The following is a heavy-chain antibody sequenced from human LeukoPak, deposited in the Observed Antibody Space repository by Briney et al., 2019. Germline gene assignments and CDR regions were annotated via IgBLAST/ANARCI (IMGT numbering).Heavy chain of an antibody. V-gene: IGHV3-15*01. Sequence: TGGSLRLSCAASGFTFSNAWMSWVRQAPGKGLEWVGRIKSKTDGGTTDYAAPVKGRFTISRDDSKNTLYLQMNSLKTEDTAVYYCTTVEEVGTAAMSDAFDIWGQGTMVTVSS. CDR1: GFTFSNAW. D-gene: IGHD2-2*01. CDR2: IKSKTDGGTT. J-gene: IGHJ3*02. CDR3: TTVEEVGTAAMSDAFDI.